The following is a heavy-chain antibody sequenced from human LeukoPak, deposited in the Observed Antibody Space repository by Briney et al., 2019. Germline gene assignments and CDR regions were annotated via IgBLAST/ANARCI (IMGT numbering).Heavy chain of an antibody. CDR2: IIPIFGTA. V-gene: IGHV1-69*05. CDR3: ARGRQQLVAYFDY. CDR1: GGTFSSYA. D-gene: IGHD6-13*01. Sequence: ASVKVSCKASGGTFSSYAISWVRQAPGQGLEWMGGIIPIFGTANYAQKFQGRVTITTDESTSTAYMELSSLRSENTAAYYCARGRQQLVAYFDYWGQGTLVTVSS. J-gene: IGHJ4*02.